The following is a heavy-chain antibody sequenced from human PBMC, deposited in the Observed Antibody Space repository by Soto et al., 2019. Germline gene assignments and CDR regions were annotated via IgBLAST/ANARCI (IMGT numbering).Heavy chain of an antibody. CDR1: GFTFSYYA. J-gene: IGHJ4*02. CDR2: ISGSGDRT. V-gene: IGHV3-23*01. CDR3: AITLGVVARLNGDF. D-gene: IGHD2-15*01. Sequence: EVQLLESGGGLVQPGGSLRLSCAASGFTFSYYAMTWVRQAPGKGLEWVSSISGSGDRTYYADSVKGRFTISRDNSKDTLDLQINGLRADDTAVYYCAITLGVVARLNGDFWGQGTLVTVSS.